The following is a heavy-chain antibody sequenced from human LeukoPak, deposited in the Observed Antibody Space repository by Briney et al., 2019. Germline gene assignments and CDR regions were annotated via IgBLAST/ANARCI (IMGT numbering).Heavy chain of an antibody. CDR1: GYTFNSYG. CDR3: ARDANYGGYEGNWYDP. V-gene: IGHV1-18*01. CDR2: IGAYNGNT. Sequence: ASVKVSCKASGYTFNSYGISWVRQAPGQGLEWMGWIGAYNGNTNYAQKLQGRVTMTTDTSTSTAYMELRSLRSDDTAVYYCARDANYGGYEGNWYDPWGQGTLVTVSS. D-gene: IGHD4-17*01. J-gene: IGHJ5*02.